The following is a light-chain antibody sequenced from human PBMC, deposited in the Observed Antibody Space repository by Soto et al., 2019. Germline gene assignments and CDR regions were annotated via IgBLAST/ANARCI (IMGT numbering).Light chain of an antibody. CDR2: WAS. CDR3: QQRSNWALT. J-gene: IGKJ4*01. Sequence: DILMTQSPDSLAVSLGERATINCKSSQSVLYSSNNKNYLTWYQQKPGQPPKLLIYWASTRESGVPDRFSGSGSGTDFTLTISSLEPEDFAVYYCQQRSNWALTFGGGTKVDIK. CDR1: QSVLYSSNNKNY. V-gene: IGKV4-1*01.